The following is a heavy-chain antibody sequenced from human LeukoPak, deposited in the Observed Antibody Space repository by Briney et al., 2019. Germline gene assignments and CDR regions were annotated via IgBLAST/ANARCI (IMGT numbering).Heavy chain of an antibody. V-gene: IGHV3-30*18. D-gene: IGHD6-19*01. Sequence: GGSLRLSCAASGFTFSSYGMHWVRQAPGKGLEWVAVISYDGSNKYYADSVKGRFTISRDNSKNTLYLQMNSLRAEDTAVYYCAKDPSIAVAGTSIDYWGQGTLVTVSS. CDR1: GFTFSSYG. CDR2: ISYDGSNK. J-gene: IGHJ4*02. CDR3: AKDPSIAVAGTSIDY.